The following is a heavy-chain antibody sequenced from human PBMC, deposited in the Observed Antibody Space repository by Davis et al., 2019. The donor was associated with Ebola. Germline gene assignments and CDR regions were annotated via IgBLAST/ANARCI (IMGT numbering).Heavy chain of an antibody. V-gene: IGHV3-23*01. J-gene: IGHJ4*02. D-gene: IGHD3-3*01. Sequence: GESLKISCAASGFTFSAYAMSWVRQAPGRGLEWVSSISGAGGDVNYADSVEGRFTISRDNSKNTLLLQMNNLRAEDTAVYYCAKDPLYDFWSGYFEYWGQGTLVPVSS. CDR2: ISGAGGDV. CDR3: AKDPLYDFWSGYFEY. CDR1: GFTFSAYA.